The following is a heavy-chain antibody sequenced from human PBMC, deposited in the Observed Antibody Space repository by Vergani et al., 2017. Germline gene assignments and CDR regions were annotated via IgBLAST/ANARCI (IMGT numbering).Heavy chain of an antibody. V-gene: IGHV3-73*02. J-gene: IGHJ6*03. Sequence: EVQLVESGGGLVQPGGSLKLSCAASGFTFSGCAMHWVRQASGKGLEWVGRIRSKANSYATAYAASVKGRFTISRDDSKNTAYLQMNSLKTEDTAVYYCTRLQDIVVVPAATKYYYYMDVWGK. CDR1: GFTFSGCA. D-gene: IGHD2-2*01. CDR2: IRSKANSYAT. CDR3: TRLQDIVVVPAATKYYYYMDV.